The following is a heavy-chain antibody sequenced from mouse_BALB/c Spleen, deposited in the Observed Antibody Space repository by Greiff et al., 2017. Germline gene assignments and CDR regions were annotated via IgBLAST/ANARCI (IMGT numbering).Heavy chain of an antibody. J-gene: IGHJ2*01. V-gene: IGHV5-6-5*01. CDR3: ARGNYPDY. CDR2: ISSGGST. Sequence: EVKLVESGGGLVKPGGSLKLSCAASGFTFSSYAMSWVRQSPEKRLEWVASISSGGSTYYPDSVKGRFTISRDNARNTLFLQMTSLRSEDTAMYYCARGNYPDYWGQGTTLTVSS. CDR1: GFTFSSYA.